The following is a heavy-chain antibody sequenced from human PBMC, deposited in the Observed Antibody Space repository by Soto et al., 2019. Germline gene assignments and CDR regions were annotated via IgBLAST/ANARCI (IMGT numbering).Heavy chain of an antibody. CDR2: MNPNSGNT. J-gene: IGHJ6*03. D-gene: IGHD3-3*01. CDR3: ARARTDDFWSGYYTPYYYYMDV. Sequence: TFTSYDINWVRQATGQGLEWMGWMNPNSGNTGYAQKFQGRVTMTRNTSISTAYMELSSLRSEDTAVYYCARARTDDFWSGYYTPYYYYMDVWGKGTTVTVSS. CDR1: TFTSYD. V-gene: IGHV1-8*01.